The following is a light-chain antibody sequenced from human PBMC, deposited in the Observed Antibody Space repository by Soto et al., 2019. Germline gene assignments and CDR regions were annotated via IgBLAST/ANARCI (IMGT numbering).Light chain of an antibody. CDR2: AAS. CDR3: QPTYSRPVT. CDR1: QSISNY. V-gene: IGKV1-39*01. J-gene: IGKJ5*01. Sequence: DIQMTQSPSSLSASVGDRVTITCRASQSISNYLNWYQHKPGKAPKFLIHAASNLQSGVPSRFSGSGSGTDFTLTISSLQPEDFETYYCQPTYSRPVTFGPGTRLEIK.